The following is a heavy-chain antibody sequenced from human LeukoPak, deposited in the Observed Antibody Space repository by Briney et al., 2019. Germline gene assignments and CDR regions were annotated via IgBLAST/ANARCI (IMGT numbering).Heavy chain of an antibody. D-gene: IGHD6-19*01. CDR1: GFTFSDYG. V-gene: IGHV3-33*01. J-gene: IGHJ4*02. Sequence: GRSLTLSCAVSGFTFSDYGMHWVRQAPGKGLEWVAVIWYDGTNKYYADSVEGRFTISRDNSKNTLYLQMNSLRAEDTAVYYCARTRYNSGGGDYWGQGTPGTVSP. CDR2: IWYDGTNK. CDR3: ARTRYNSGGGDY.